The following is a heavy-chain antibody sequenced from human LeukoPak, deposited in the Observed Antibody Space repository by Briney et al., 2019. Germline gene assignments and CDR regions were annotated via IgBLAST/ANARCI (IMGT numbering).Heavy chain of an antibody. CDR1: GFTFSSYA. V-gene: IGHV3-23*01. Sequence: PGGSLRLSCAASGFTFSSYAMSWVRQAPGKGLEWVSAISHSGGTTYYADSVNGRFTISRDNSKNTLYLQMNSLRAEDTAVYYCAKDSRYGYRWDYDYWGQGTPVTVSS. D-gene: IGHD5-18*01. J-gene: IGHJ4*02. CDR3: AKDSRYGYRWDYDY. CDR2: ISHSGGTT.